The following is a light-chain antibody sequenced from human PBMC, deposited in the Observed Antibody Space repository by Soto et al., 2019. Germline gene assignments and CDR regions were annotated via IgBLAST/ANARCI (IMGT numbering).Light chain of an antibody. V-gene: IGKV3-20*01. CDR3: QHSGSASWT. CDR2: GAS. J-gene: IGKJ1*01. Sequence: EIVLTQSPGTLSLSPGERATLSCRASQSVSSSYLAWYQQKPGQAPRLLIYGASSRATGIPDRFSGSGSGTDFTLTISSLEPEDFAVYYCQHSGSASWTFGQGTKVEIK. CDR1: QSVSSSY.